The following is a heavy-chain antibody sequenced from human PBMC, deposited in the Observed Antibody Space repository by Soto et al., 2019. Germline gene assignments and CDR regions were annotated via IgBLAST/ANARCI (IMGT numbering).Heavy chain of an antibody. CDR3: ARGNSPVNVY. CDR2: ITSSCSTT. J-gene: IGHJ4*02. Sequence: GGSLRLSCAASGFTFSSYEMNWVRQAPGKGLEWISYITSSCSTTYYADSVKGRFTISRDNAKNSLYLQMNSLRADDTAVYYCARGNSPVNVYWGQGTLVTVSS. CDR1: GFTFSSYE. V-gene: IGHV3-48*03. D-gene: IGHD3-16*02.